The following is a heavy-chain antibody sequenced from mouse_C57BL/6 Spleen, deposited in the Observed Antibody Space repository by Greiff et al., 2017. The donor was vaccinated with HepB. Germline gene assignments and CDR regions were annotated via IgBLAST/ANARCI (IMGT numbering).Heavy chain of an antibody. CDR2: SNPSTGGT. CDR3: ARRGWLPYYCDY. V-gene: IGHV1-42*01. Sequence: VQLQQSGPELVKPGASVKISCKASGYSFTGYYMNWVKQSPEKSLEWIGESNPSTGGTTYNQKFKAKATLTVDKSSSTAYMQLKSLTSEDSAVYYCARRGWLPYYCDYWGQGTTLTVSS. CDR1: GYSFTGYY. D-gene: IGHD2-3*01. J-gene: IGHJ2*01.